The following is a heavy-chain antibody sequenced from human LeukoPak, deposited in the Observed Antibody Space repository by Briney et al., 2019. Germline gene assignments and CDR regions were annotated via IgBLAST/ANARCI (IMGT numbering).Heavy chain of an antibody. D-gene: IGHD1-14*01. CDR3: AKVRAYPYNSSPRHWFNP. Sequence: GGSLRLSCEGSHYTFSYYFMYWVRQAPGKELGWVAAISDDGTSEHYADSVKGRFTISRDNSKNSLYLQMNRLRTEDTAVYYCAKVRAYPYNSSPRHWFNPWGQGTLVTVSS. CDR2: ISDDGTSE. CDR1: HYTFSYYF. V-gene: IGHV3-30*04. J-gene: IGHJ5*02.